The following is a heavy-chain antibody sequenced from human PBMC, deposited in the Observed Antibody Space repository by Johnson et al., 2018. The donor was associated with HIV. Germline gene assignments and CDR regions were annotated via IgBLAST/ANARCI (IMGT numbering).Heavy chain of an antibody. CDR2: ISYDGSNK. D-gene: IGHD3-10*01. J-gene: IGHJ3*02. Sequence: QEQLVESGGGVVQPGRSLRLSCAASGFTFSSYAMHWVRQPPGKGLEWVAVISYDGSNKYYADSVKGRFTISRDNSKNTLYLQMNSLRAEDTAVYYCASTGSGSDDAFDIWGQGTMVTVSS. CDR3: ASTGSGSDDAFDI. CDR1: GFTFSSYA. V-gene: IGHV3-30-3*01.